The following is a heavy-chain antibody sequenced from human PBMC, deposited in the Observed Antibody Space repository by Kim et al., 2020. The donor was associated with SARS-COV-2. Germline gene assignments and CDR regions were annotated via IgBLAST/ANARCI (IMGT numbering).Heavy chain of an antibody. Sequence: GGSLRLSCAASGFTFSSYWMSWVRQAPGKGLEWVANIKQDGSEKYYVDSVKGRFTISRDNAKNSLYLQMNSLRAEDTAVYYCARDRAYYDILTIGWFDPWGQGTLVTVSS. J-gene: IGHJ5*02. CDR1: GFTFSSYW. CDR3: ARDRAYYDILTIGWFDP. V-gene: IGHV3-7*01. D-gene: IGHD3-9*01. CDR2: IKQDGSEK.